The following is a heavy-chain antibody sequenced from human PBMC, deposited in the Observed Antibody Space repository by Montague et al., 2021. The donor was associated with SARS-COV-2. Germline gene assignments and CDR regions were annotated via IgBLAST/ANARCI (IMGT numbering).Heavy chain of an antibody. V-gene: IGHV3-30-3*01. J-gene: IGHJ4*02. D-gene: IGHD4-17*01. CDR1: GFTFSSYA. CDR3: ARDPDYGDSVGIDY. Sequence: SRRLSFSASGFTFSSYAMHWVRQAPGKGLEWVAVISYDGINKYYADSVKGRFTISRDNSKNTLYLQMNSLRAEDTAVYYCARDPDYGDSVGIDYWGQGTLVTVSS. CDR2: ISYDGINK.